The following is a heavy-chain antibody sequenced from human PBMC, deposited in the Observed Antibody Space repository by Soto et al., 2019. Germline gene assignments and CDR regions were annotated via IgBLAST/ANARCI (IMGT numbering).Heavy chain of an antibody. J-gene: IGHJ5*02. Sequence: PGGSLRLSCAASGFTFDDYAMHWVRQAPGKGLEWVSYITWNSGYIGYADSVKGRFTISRDNANNSLYLQMNSLKPEDTAFYYCVRGGGGGLFDPWGQGTMVTVSS. V-gene: IGHV3-9*01. D-gene: IGHD2-15*01. CDR3: VRGGGGGLFDP. CDR2: ITWNSGYI. CDR1: GFTFDDYA.